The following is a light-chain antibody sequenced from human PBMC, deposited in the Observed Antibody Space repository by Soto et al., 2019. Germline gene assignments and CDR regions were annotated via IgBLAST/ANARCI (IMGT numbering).Light chain of an antibody. J-gene: IGKJ1*01. CDR3: QHYNSYSEA. CDR1: QSVSSNY. CDR2: GAS. V-gene: IGKV3-20*01. Sequence: IVLAQSPGTLSLSPGDRATLSCRASQSVSSNYLAWYQQRPGQAPRLLIFGASSRATGIPDRFSGSGSGTDFTLTISRLEPEDFAVYYCQHYNSYSEAFGQGTKVELK.